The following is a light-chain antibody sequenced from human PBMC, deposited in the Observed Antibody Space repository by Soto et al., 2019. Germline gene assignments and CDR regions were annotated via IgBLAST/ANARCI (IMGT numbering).Light chain of an antibody. Sequence: EIVMTQSPATLSVSPGERATLSCMSSQSVSSNLAWYQQKPGQAPRLLIYGASIRATGIPARFSGSGSGTEFTLTISRLEPEDYAVYYCQQYGSSLITFGQGTRLEIK. CDR1: QSVSSN. J-gene: IGKJ5*01. V-gene: IGKV3-15*01. CDR2: GAS. CDR3: QQYGSSLIT.